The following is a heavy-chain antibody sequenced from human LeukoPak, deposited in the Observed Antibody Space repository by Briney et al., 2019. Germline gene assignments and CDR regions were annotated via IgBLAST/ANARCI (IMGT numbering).Heavy chain of an antibody. CDR3: ARVNHDILTGYGGGPDY. V-gene: IGHV6-1*01. CDR1: GDSVSSNSAA. J-gene: IGHJ4*02. Sequence: SQTLSLTCAISGDSVSSNSAAWNWIRQSPSRGLEWLGRTYYRSKWYNDYAVSVKSRITINPDTSKNQFSLQLNSVTPEDTAVYYCARVNHDILTGYGGGPDYWGQGTLVTVSS. CDR2: TYYRSKWYN. D-gene: IGHD3-9*01.